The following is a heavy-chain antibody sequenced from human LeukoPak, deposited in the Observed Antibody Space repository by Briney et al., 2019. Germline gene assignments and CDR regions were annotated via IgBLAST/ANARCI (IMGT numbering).Heavy chain of an antibody. D-gene: IGHD3-22*01. V-gene: IGHV1-18*01. Sequence: ASVRVSCKASGYTFTNYHIAWVRQAPGQGLEWMGWVSTNDGNTVYAQRLQGRVTMTTDTSTSVAYMELRSLTSDDTAVYYCTRAPPGMTMMADYWGQGTLVTVSS. J-gene: IGHJ4*02. CDR2: VSTNDGNT. CDR1: GYTFTNYH. CDR3: TRAPPGMTMMADY.